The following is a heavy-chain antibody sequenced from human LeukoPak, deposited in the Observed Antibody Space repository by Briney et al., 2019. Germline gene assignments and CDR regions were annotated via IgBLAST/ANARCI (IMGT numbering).Heavy chain of an antibody. J-gene: IGHJ4*02. V-gene: IGHV3-23*01. CDR1: GFTFSSYA. CDR3: AKDSNYYDSSGYYHTDY. D-gene: IGHD3-22*01. CDR2: ISGSGGST. Sequence: GGSLRLSCAASGFTFSSYAMSWVRQAPGKGLEWVSAISGSGGSTYYADSVRGRFTISRDNSKNTLYLQMNSLRAEDTAVYYCAKDSNYYDSSGYYHTDYWGQGTLVTVSS.